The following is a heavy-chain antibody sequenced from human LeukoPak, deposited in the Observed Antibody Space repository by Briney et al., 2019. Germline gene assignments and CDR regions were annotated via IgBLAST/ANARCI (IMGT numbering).Heavy chain of an antibody. CDR3: ARDPGASYYYGSGSYLGGGSFDY. J-gene: IGHJ4*02. V-gene: IGHV1-18*01. CDR2: ISAYNGNT. Sequence: ASVKVSCKASGYTFTSYGISWVRRAPGQGLEWMGWISAYNGNTNYAQKLQGRVTMTTDTSTSTAYMELRSLRSDDTAVYYCARDPGASYYYGSGSYLGGGSFDYWGQGTLVTVSS. D-gene: IGHD3-10*01. CDR1: GYTFTSYG.